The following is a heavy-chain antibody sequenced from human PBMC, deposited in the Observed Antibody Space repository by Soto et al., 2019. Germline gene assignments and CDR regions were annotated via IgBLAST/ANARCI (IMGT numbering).Heavy chain of an antibody. CDR1: GGSFSGYY. Sequence: LSLTCAVYGGSFSGYYWSWIRQPPGKGLEWIGEINHSGSTNYSPSLKSRVTISVDTSKNQFSLKLSSVTAADTAVYYCARGPGSSGFPFDYWGQGTLVTVSS. CDR2: INHSGST. CDR3: ARGPGSSGFPFDY. J-gene: IGHJ4*02. D-gene: IGHD3-22*01. V-gene: IGHV4-34*01.